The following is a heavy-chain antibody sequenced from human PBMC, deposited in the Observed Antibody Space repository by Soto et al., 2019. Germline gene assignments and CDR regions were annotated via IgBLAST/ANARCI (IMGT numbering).Heavy chain of an antibody. CDR2: MNPSGGST. Sequence: ASVKGSCKASGYSFTSYYMHWVRQAPGQGPEWMGIMNPSGGSTSYAQKFQGRVTMTRDTSTSTVYMELSSLRSEDTAVDYCATGPDRVCYHDFDYWGQISRVTVS. J-gene: IGHJ4*02. V-gene: IGHV1-46*01. CDR1: GYSFTSYY. CDR3: ATGPDRVCYHDFDY. D-gene: IGHD2-21*01.